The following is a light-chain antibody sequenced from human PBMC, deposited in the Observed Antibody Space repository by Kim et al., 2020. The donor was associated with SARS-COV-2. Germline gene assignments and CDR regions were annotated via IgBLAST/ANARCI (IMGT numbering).Light chain of an antibody. CDR3: QAWDSSTSVV. CDR1: KLGDKS. CDR2: QDS. Sequence: VSPGQKASIPCSGDKLGDKSACLYQQKPGQSPVLVIYQDSKRPSGIPERFSGSNSGNTATLTISGTQAMDEADYYCQAWDSSTSVVFGGGTQLTVL. V-gene: IGLV3-1*01. J-gene: IGLJ2*01.